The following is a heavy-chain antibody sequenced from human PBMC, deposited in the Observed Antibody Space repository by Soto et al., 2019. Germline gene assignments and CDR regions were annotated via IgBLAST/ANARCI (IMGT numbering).Heavy chain of an antibody. CDR3: AKVMGFIAVAGIFY. Sequence: GGSLTLSCAASGFTFSSCAMNWVRQAPGKGMEWVLAISGSGGCTYYADSVKGRFTISRDNSKYTLYLQMNSLRAEDTDVYYCAKVMGFIAVAGIFYWGQGTLVTVSS. J-gene: IGHJ4*02. CDR1: GFTFSSCA. V-gene: IGHV3-23*01. CDR2: ISGSGGCT. D-gene: IGHD6-19*01.